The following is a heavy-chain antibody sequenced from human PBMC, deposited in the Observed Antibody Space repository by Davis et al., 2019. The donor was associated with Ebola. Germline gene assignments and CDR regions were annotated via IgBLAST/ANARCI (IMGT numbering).Heavy chain of an antibody. CDR1: GFTFSSDY. Sequence: GESLKISCVASGFTFSSDYMSWVRQAPGKGLEWVSVIYSGGSTYYADSVEGRFTISRHSSENTVFLQMNSLRPDDTAVYYCARDPPQSGGYVWGQGTLVTVSS. V-gene: IGHV3-53*04. CDR2: IYSGGST. CDR3: ARDPPQSGGYV. D-gene: IGHD5-12*01. J-gene: IGHJ4*02.